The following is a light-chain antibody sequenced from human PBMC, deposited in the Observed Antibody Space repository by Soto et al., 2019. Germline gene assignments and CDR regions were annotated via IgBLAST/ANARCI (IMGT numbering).Light chain of an antibody. Sequence: QSALTQPASVSGSPGQSITISCTGTSSDVGGYDFVSWYQQHPGKAPKVMIYDVSNRPSGVSNRFPGSKSGNTASLTISGRQAADEADYYCCSYTSSDTYVFGTGTQLTVL. CDR2: DVS. V-gene: IGLV2-14*01. CDR3: CSYTSSDTYV. J-gene: IGLJ1*01. CDR1: SSDVGGYDF.